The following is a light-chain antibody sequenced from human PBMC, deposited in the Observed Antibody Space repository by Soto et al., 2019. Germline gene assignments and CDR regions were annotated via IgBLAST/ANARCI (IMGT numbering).Light chain of an antibody. V-gene: IGKV3-11*01. CDR1: QSVSNS. CDR2: DVS. CDR3: HQRYDWPRVT. Sequence: EIVLTQSPATLSLSPGERVTLSCRASQSVSNSLAWYQQKPGQPPRLLIYDVSNRATGIPARFSGSGSGTDFALTITCLEPEDFAVYFCHQRYDWPRVTFGQGTQLEIK. J-gene: IGKJ5*01.